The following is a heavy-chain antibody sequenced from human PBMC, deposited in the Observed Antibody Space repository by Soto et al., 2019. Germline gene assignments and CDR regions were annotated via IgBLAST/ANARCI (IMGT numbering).Heavy chain of an antibody. Sequence: SVKVSCKASGGAFSNYAINWVRQAPGQGLEWMGGIIPLFGTPNYAQKFQGRVTFTAHKSTSTAYMELRSLRSDDTAVYYCARGWETVGTTTPFAYWGQGTLVTVSS. J-gene: IGHJ4*02. V-gene: IGHV1-69*06. CDR1: GGAFSNYA. D-gene: IGHD1-26*01. CDR2: IIPLFGTP. CDR3: ARGWETVGTTTPFAY.